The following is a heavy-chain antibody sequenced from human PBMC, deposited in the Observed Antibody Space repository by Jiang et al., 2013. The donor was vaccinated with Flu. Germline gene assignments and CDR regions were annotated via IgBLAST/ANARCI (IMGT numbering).Heavy chain of an antibody. D-gene: IGHD3-10*01. CDR2: IDTRTGSP. J-gene: IGHJ6*02. V-gene: IGHV7-4-1*01. CDR1: GYTFSHFA. Sequence: QSGSELKKPGASVKVSCKASGYTFSHFAINWVRQAPGQGLEWMGYIDTRTGSPVPAQGLTGRVIFSLDTSVSTAFLQISDLRAEDTAVYYCARDRGFGDPIINYYYYGMDVWGQGTTVTVSS. CDR3: ARDRGFGDPIINYYYYGMDV.